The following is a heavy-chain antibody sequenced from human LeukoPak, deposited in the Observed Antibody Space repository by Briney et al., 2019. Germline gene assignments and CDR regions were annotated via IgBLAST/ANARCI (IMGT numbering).Heavy chain of an antibody. D-gene: IGHD3-10*01. CDR1: GFTFSAYV. V-gene: IGHV3-48*04. J-gene: IGHJ4*02. Sequence: GGSLRLSCKGSGFTFSAYVLSWVRQAPGKGLEWVSFISSSGDTIYYADSVKGRFTISRDNAKSSLYLQMNSLRAEDTAVYYCARSKAGGSGSRRPFDYWGQGTLVTVSS. CDR2: ISSSGDTI. CDR3: ARSKAGGSGSRRPFDY.